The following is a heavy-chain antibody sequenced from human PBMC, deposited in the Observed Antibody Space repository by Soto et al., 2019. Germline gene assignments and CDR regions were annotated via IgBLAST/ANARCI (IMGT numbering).Heavy chain of an antibody. Sequence: ASVKVSCKASGYTFTGYYMHWVRQAPGQGLEWMGWINPNSGGTNYAQKFQGWVTMTRDTSISTAYMWLSRLRSDNTAVYYCARDIAAAGTGYYGMDVWGQGNTVTVAS. V-gene: IGHV1-2*04. CDR2: INPNSGGT. J-gene: IGHJ6*02. CDR1: GYTFTGYY. CDR3: ARDIAAAGTGYYGMDV. D-gene: IGHD6-13*01.